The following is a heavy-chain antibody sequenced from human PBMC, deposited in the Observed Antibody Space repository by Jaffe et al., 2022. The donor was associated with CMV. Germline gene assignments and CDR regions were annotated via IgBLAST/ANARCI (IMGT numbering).Heavy chain of an antibody. D-gene: IGHD5-18*01. CDR3: AKGGGGYSYGYFYYYYYGMDV. V-gene: IGHV3-9*01. CDR2: ISWNSGSI. J-gene: IGHJ6*02. CDR1: GFTFDDYA. Sequence: EVQLVESGGGLVQPGRSLRLSCAASGFTFDDYAMHWVRQAPGKGLEWVSGISWNSGSIGYADSVKGRFTISRDNAKNSLYLQMNSLRAEDTALYYCAKGGGGYSYGYFYYYYYGMDVWGQGTTVTVSS.